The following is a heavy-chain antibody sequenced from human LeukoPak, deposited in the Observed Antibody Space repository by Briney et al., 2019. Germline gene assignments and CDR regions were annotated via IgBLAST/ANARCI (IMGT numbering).Heavy chain of an antibody. D-gene: IGHD6-19*01. CDR1: KFTFSSYG. J-gene: IGHJ4*02. CDR3: ARDPSSGWFPFDY. Sequence: GGSLRLSCAASKFTFSSYGMNWVRQAPGKGLEWVSSISSSSSYIYYADSVKGRFTISRDNAKNSLYLQMNSLRAEDTAVYYCARDPSSGWFPFDYWGQGTLVTVSS. CDR2: ISSSSSYI. V-gene: IGHV3-21*01.